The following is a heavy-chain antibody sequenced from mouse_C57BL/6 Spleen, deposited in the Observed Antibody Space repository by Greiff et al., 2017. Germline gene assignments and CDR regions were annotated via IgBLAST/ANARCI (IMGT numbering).Heavy chain of an antibody. Sequence: EVKLVESGGGLVKPGGSLKLSCAASGFTFSDYGMHWVRQAPEKGLEWVAYISSGSSTIYYADTVKGRFTISRAHAKNTLFLQMTSLRSEDTAMYYCARKDYYGSSYGYFDVWGTGTTVTVSS. CDR2: ISSGSSTI. D-gene: IGHD1-1*01. CDR3: ARKDYYGSSYGYFDV. J-gene: IGHJ1*03. V-gene: IGHV5-17*01. CDR1: GFTFSDYG.